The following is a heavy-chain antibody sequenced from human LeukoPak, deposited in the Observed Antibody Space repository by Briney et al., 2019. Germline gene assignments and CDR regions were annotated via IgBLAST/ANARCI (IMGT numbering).Heavy chain of an antibody. CDR2: ISSSSSYI. CDR3: ARDLIAAAGFYWFDP. J-gene: IGHJ5*02. D-gene: IGHD6-13*01. Sequence: PGGSLRLSCAASGFTFSSYSMNWVRQAPGKGLEWVSSISSSSSYIYYADSVKGRFTISRDNAKNSLYLQMNSLRAEDTAVYYCARDLIAAAGFYWFDPWGQGTLVTVSS. CDR1: GFTFSSYS. V-gene: IGHV3-21*01.